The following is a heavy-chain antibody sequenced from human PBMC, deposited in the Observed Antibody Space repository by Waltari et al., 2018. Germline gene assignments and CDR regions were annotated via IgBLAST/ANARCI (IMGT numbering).Heavy chain of an antibody. V-gene: IGHV3-21*01. D-gene: IGHD6-19*01. CDR1: GFTFSSYS. J-gene: IGHJ4*02. CDR3: ARAQLRRVAVATPSFDY. CDR2: ISSSSSYI. Sequence: EVQLVESGGGLVKPGGSLRLSCAASGFTFSSYSMNWVRQAPGQGLEWVSSISSSSSYIYYADSVKGRFTSSRDNAKNSLYRQMNSLRAEDTAVYYCARAQLRRVAVATPSFDYWGQGTLVTVSS.